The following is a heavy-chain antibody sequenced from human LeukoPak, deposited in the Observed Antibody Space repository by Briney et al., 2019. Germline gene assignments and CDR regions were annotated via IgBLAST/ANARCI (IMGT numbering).Heavy chain of an antibody. CDR3: AREGDFWSTYTSYYYYHMDV. Sequence: ASVKVSCKASGYTFTVHYMHWVRQAPGQGLEWMGWINPNSGGTNYAQKFQGRVTMTRDTSINAAYMELSRLRSDDTAVYYCAREGDFWSTYTSYYYYHMDVWGKGTTVTVSS. CDR2: INPNSGGT. V-gene: IGHV1-2*02. J-gene: IGHJ6*04. D-gene: IGHD3-3*01. CDR1: GYTFTVHY.